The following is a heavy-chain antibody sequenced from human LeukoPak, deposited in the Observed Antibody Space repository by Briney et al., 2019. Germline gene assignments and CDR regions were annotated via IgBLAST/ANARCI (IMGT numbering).Heavy chain of an antibody. Sequence: SETLSLTCTVSGASISSARYYWGWIRQPPGKGLEWIGTIYYSRTTFYNPSLTSRVSISVDTSKRQFSLKLNSVTAADTAAYYCARVDCGDDCYKYFQHWGQGTLVTVSS. J-gene: IGHJ1*01. CDR3: ARVDCGDDCYKYFQH. V-gene: IGHV4-39*01. D-gene: IGHD2-21*01. CDR2: IYYSRTT. CDR1: GASISSARYY.